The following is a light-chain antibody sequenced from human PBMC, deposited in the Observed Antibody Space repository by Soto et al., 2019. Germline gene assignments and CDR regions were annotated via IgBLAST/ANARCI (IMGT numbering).Light chain of an antibody. Sequence: ILMTQSPATLSVSPGERATLSCRASQSVSNNLAWYQQKPGQAPRLLIYDATTRSTGIPARFSGSGSETKFTRTIGGLQSEDFAVYYCEQYNNWPAWTFGQGTKVEIK. CDR3: EQYNNWPAWT. J-gene: IGKJ1*01. CDR2: DAT. V-gene: IGKV3-15*01. CDR1: QSVSNN.